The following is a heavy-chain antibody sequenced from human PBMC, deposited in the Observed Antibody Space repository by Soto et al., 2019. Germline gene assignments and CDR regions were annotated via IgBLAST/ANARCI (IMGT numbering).Heavy chain of an antibody. CDR3: APTTDVTTTHRLRYFFDY. J-gene: IGHJ4*01. CDR1: GGSVSDKTYY. CDR2: VYYSGTT. D-gene: IGHD4-17*01. Sequence: SETLSLTCPVSGGSVSDKTYYWSWIRQPPGKRLEWIGYVYYSGTTNYNPSLKIRVTISVDLSKNRFSLRLSSVTTADTALYYCAPTTDVTTTHRLRYFFDYSGAVTMVTLSS. V-gene: IGHV4-61*01.